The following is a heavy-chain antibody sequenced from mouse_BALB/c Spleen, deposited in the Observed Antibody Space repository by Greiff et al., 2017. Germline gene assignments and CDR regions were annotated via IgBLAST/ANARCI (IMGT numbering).Heavy chain of an antibody. D-gene: IGHD1-1*01. Sequence: EVKLQESGAELVKPGASVKLSCTASGFNIKDTYMHWVKQRPEQGLEWIGRIDPANGNTKYDPKFQGKATITADTSSNTAYLQLSSLTSEDTAVYYCASNYYGSSSFDYWGQGTTLTVSS. CDR1: GFNIKDTY. J-gene: IGHJ2*01. V-gene: IGHV14-3*02. CDR2: IDPANGNT. CDR3: ASNYYGSSSFDY.